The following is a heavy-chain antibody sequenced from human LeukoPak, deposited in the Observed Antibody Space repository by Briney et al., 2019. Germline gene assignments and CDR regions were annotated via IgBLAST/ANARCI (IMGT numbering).Heavy chain of an antibody. J-gene: IGHJ4*02. CDR3: ARALGRRRDGYRF. D-gene: IGHD5-24*01. V-gene: IGHV4-34*01. CDR1: GGSFSGYY. Sequence: PSETLSLTCAVYGGSFSGYYWSWIRQPPGKGLEWIGEINHSGSTNCNPSLKSRVTISVDTSKNQFSLKLSSVTAADTAVYYCARALGRRRDGYRFGGQGTLVTVSS. CDR2: INHSGST.